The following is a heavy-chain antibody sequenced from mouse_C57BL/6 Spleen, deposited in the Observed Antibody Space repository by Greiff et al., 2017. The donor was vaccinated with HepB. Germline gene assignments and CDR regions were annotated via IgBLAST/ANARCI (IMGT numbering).Heavy chain of an antibody. Sequence: VQLQQPGAELVKPGASVKLSCKASGYTFTSYWMQWVKQRPGQGLEWIGEIDPSDSYTNYNQKFKGKATLTVDTSSSTAYMQLSSLTSEDSAVYYCASLKTAQAWFAYWGQGTLVTVSA. V-gene: IGHV1-50*01. CDR1: GYTFTSYW. CDR2: IDPSDSYT. D-gene: IGHD3-2*02. J-gene: IGHJ3*01. CDR3: ASLKTAQAWFAY.